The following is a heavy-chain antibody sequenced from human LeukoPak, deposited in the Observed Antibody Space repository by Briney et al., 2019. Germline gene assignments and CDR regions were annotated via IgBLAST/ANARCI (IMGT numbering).Heavy chain of an antibody. CDR1: GGSISSYY. CDR2: IYHSGST. CDR3: ARGGSEWDRALWI. D-gene: IGHD1-26*01. V-gene: IGHV4-59*01. J-gene: IGHJ3*02. Sequence: PSETLSLTCTVSGGSISSYYWSWIRQPPGKGLEWIGYIYHSGSTNYNPSLKSRVTISGDMSKNQFSLKLSSVTAADTAMYYCARGGSEWDRALWIWGQGTMVIVSS.